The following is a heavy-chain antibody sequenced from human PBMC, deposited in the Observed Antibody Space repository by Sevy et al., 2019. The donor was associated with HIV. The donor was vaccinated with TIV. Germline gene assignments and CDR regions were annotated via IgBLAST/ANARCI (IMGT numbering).Heavy chain of an antibody. J-gene: IGHJ6*03. V-gene: IGHV1-18*01. D-gene: IGHD3-3*01. Sequence: ASVKVSCKASGYTFSNYGINWVRQAPGQGLEWMAWISAYNGNTNYAQKLQGRVTMTTDTSTSTAYMELRSLRSDDTAVYYCPRGPKVLRFSSPTGEDYYYYMDVWGKGTTVTVSS. CDR1: GYTFSNYG. CDR2: ISAYNGNT. CDR3: PRGPKVLRFSSPTGEDYYYYMDV.